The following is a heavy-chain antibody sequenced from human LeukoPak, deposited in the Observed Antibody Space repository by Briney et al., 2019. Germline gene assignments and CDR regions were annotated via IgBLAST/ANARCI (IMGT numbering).Heavy chain of an antibody. Sequence: SETLSLTCTVSGGSVSSSSYYWGWIRQPPGKGLEWIGNIYYSGSTYYNPSLKSRVTLSVDMSKNQFSLNLSSVTAADTAVYYCARGASTRENYFDYWGQGALVTVSS. J-gene: IGHJ4*02. CDR1: GGSVSSSSYY. V-gene: IGHV4-39*01. CDR3: ARGASTRENYFDY. CDR2: IYYSGST. D-gene: IGHD2-2*01.